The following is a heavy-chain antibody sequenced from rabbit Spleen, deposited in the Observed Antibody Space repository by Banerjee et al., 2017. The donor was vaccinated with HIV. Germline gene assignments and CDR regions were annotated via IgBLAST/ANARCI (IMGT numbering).Heavy chain of an antibody. Sequence: QEQLEESGGGLVTPAGTLTLTCTASGSDISNYAISWVRQAPGKGLEWIGCIYTGNGKTYYASWAKGRFTISKSSSTTVTLQMTSLTAADAATYFCARWASSDGYFDLWGQGTLVTVS. CDR2: IYTGNGKT. V-gene: IGHV1S45*01. D-gene: IGHD1-1*01. CDR3: ARWASSDGYFDL. CDR1: GSDISNYA. J-gene: IGHJ4*01.